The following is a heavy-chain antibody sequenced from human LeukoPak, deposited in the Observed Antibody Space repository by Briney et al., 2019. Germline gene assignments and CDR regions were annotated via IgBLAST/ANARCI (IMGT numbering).Heavy chain of an antibody. D-gene: IGHD2-15*01. Sequence: GGSLRLSCVASGFSFSSYSIHWVRRVPGKGLEWVAVMSVDGISQYYAGSVRGRFTVSRDTSKNTQSLQMNSLRIEDTAVYYCARESCSGGSCTYDPFDIWGHGTMVTVST. CDR2: MSVDGISQ. V-gene: IGHV3-30-3*01. J-gene: IGHJ3*02. CDR3: ARESCSGGSCTYDPFDI. CDR1: GFSFSSYS.